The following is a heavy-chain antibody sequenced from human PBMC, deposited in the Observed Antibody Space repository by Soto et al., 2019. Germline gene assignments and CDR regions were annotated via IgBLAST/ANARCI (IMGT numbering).Heavy chain of an antibody. CDR1: GGSISSYY. Sequence: SETPSLACTVSGGSISSYYWSWIRQPPGKGLEWIGYIYYSGSTNYNPSLKSRATISVDTSKNQFSLKLSSVTAADTAVYYCARRYGTSMDVCGQGTTVTVSS. D-gene: IGHD5-18*01. CDR3: ARRYGTSMDV. CDR2: IYYSGST. V-gene: IGHV4-59*01. J-gene: IGHJ6*02.